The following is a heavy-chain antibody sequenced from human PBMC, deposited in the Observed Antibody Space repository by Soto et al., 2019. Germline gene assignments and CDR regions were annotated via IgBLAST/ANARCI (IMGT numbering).Heavy chain of an antibody. CDR1: GFTFSRYW. CDR3: SRDVVVGAKALNY. V-gene: IGHV3-7*01. J-gene: IGHJ4*02. Sequence: EVQLVESGGGLVQPGGSLRLSCAASGFTFSRYWMTWVRQAPGKGLEWVANIKEDGSEKHYVDSARGRFTISRDNAKNSLYLQMNSLRVEDTAVYFCSRDVVVGAKALNYWGQGTLFTVSS. D-gene: IGHD2-15*01. CDR2: IKEDGSEK.